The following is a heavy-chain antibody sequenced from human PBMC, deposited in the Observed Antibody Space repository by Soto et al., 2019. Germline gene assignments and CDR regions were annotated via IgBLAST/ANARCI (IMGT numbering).Heavy chain of an antibody. D-gene: IGHD1-1*01. V-gene: IGHV1-69*06. J-gene: IGHJ4*02. CDR1: GGTFSRHA. CDR2: IIPFFGTA. Sequence: QVQLEQSGAEVKKPGSSVKVSCKAAGGTFSRHAISWVRQAPGQGLEWMGGIIPFFGTANYAQKFQGRVTVTADKSTSTAYLELSSLRSEDTAVYYSARSTPQTGSYVHIFDYWGQGTLVTVSS. CDR3: ARSTPQTGSYVHIFDY.